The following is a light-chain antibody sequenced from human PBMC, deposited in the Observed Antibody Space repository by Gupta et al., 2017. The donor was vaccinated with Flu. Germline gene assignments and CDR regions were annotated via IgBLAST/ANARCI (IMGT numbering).Light chain of an antibody. CDR3: QQSYSIPYI. V-gene: IGKV1-39*01. CDR1: QNVYNY. J-gene: IGKJ2*01. Sequence: PSSLSASVGDRISITCRASQNVYNYLNWYQQKPGKAPKLLIYAASSLESGVSSRFSGSGSGTDFTLTITSLQPEDFATYYCQQSYSIPYIFGQGSKLEIK. CDR2: AAS.